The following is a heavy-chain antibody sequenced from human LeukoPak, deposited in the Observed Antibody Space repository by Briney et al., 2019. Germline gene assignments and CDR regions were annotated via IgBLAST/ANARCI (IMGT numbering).Heavy chain of an antibody. J-gene: IGHJ4*02. CDR1: GFTFSTYA. V-gene: IGHV3-23*01. CDR2: MSGSGGRT. D-gene: IGHD2-15*01. CDR3: GRGHRFCSRGNCNSPVDY. Sequence: GGSLRLSCVASGFTFSTYAMSWVRQAPGKGLEWVSSMSGSGGRTNYADSVKGRFTISRDNSKNTLYLQMNSLRAEDTAVYYCGRGHRFCSRGNCNSPVDYWGQGTLVTVSS.